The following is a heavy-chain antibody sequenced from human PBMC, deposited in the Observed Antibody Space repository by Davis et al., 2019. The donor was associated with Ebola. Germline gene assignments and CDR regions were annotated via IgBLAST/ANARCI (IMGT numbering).Heavy chain of an antibody. J-gene: IGHJ4*02. D-gene: IGHD3-10*01. V-gene: IGHV3-74*01. CDR1: GFSFSIQW. CDR3: VRGTVLFRGVDY. CDR2: ISPDGTMT. Sequence: GESLKISCAASGFSFSIQWMHWVRQVPGRGLVWVSTISPDGTMTYNVDSVKGRFTISRDNAKNTLYLQMSSLRGEDTAVYYCVRGTVLFRGVDYWGKGTLVTVSS.